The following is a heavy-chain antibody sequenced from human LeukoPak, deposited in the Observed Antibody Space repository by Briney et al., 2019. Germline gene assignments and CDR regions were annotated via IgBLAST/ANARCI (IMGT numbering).Heavy chain of an antibody. CDR1: GFTFSSYS. Sequence: GGSLRLSCAASGFTFSSYSMNWVRQAPGKGLEWVSSISSSSYIYYADSVKGRFTISRDNAKNSLYLQMNSLRAEDTAVYCCAREDTAMARDDYWGQGTLVTVSS. V-gene: IGHV3-21*01. J-gene: IGHJ4*02. CDR2: ISSSSYI. D-gene: IGHD5-18*01. CDR3: AREDTAMARDDY.